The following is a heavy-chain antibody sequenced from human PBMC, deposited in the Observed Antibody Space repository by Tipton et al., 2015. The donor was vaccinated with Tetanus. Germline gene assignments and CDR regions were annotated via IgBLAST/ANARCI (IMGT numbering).Heavy chain of an antibody. CDR2: IDPKSGDT. CDR3: ARATANSAFDF. Sequence: QLVQSGAEVRKPGASVKVSCKASGYTFTDYHMQWVRQAPGQGLEWMGWIDPKSGDTDFAQKFQGRATVTRDTSISTAYMELSGLRSDDTAVYFCARATANSAFDFWGQGTRVIVSS. CDR1: GYTFTDYH. J-gene: IGHJ4*02. D-gene: IGHD2-21*02. V-gene: IGHV1-2*02.